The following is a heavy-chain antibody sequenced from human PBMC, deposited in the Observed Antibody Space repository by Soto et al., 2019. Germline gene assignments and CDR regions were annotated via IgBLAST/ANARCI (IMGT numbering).Heavy chain of an antibody. J-gene: IGHJ6*02. V-gene: IGHV3-48*02. CDR2: VSLDSDTI. CDR1: GYDFRTYS. D-gene: IGHD3-3*01. Sequence: LRLSCRASGYDFRTYSMNWVRQAPGQGLEWIAYVSLDSDTIQYADSVKGRFTISRDDAENSLYLQMDSLRDEDTAAYYCARLYYDYVWGQGTTVTVSS. CDR3: ARLYYDYV.